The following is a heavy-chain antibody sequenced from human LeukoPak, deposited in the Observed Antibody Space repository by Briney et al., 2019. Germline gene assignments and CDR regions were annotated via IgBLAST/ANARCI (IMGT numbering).Heavy chain of an antibody. V-gene: IGHV5-51*01. J-gene: IGHJ4*02. Sequence: GESLQISCKGSGYSFTSYWIGWVRQMPGKGLEWMGIIYPGDSDTRYSPSFQGQVTISADKSISTAYLQWSSLKASDTAMYYCARGGYSGYDLGDFDYWGQGTLVTVSS. D-gene: IGHD5-12*01. CDR1: GYSFTSYW. CDR3: ARGGYSGYDLGDFDY. CDR2: IYPGDSDT.